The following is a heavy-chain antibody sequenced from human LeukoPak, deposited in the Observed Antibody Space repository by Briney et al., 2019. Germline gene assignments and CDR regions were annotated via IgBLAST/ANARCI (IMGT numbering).Heavy chain of an antibody. Sequence: GGSLRLSCAASGFTFSNYGMHWVRQAPGKGLEWVAFIRYDGSNKDYADSVKGRFTISRDNSKNTLHLQMNSLRAEDTAVYSCAGYSSGWYYFQHWGQGTLVTVSS. CDR1: GFTFSNYG. CDR2: IRYDGSNK. CDR3: AGYSSGWYYFQH. D-gene: IGHD6-19*01. J-gene: IGHJ1*01. V-gene: IGHV3-30*02.